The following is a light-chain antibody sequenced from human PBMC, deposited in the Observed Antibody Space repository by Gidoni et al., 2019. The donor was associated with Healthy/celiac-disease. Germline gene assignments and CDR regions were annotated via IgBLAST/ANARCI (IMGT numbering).Light chain of an antibody. Sequence: EIVLTQSPGTLSFSPGERATLSCRASQSVSSSYLAWYQQKPGQAPRLLIYGASSRATGIPDRFSGSGSGTDFTLTISRLEPEDFAVYYCQQYGSSFTFGPGTKVDTK. J-gene: IGKJ3*01. CDR3: QQYGSSFT. CDR1: QSVSSSY. CDR2: GAS. V-gene: IGKV3-20*01.